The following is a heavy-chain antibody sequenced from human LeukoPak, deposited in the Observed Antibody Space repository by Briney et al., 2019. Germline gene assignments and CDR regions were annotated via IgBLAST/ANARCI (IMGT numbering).Heavy chain of an antibody. CDR3: STSDFWSATEDF. D-gene: IGHD3-3*01. Sequence: PGGSLRLSCVVSGFTFSNAWMSWVRQAPGKGLEWVGRIKDKTDDGTTDYAAPVKGRFTISRDDSKNTLYLQMNSLKIEDTAVYYCSTSDFWSATEDFWGQGTLVTVSS. J-gene: IGHJ4*02. V-gene: IGHV3-15*01. CDR2: IKDKTDDGTT. CDR1: GFTFSNAW.